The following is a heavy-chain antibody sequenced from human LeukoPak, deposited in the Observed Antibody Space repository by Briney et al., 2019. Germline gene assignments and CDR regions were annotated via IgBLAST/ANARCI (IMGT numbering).Heavy chain of an antibody. CDR3: ARDQRSEYYFDY. D-gene: IGHD5-24*01. CDR1: GYTFTSYG. Sequence: ASVKVSCKASGYTFTSYGISWVRQAPGQGLEWMGWINPNSGGTNYAQKFQGRVTMTRDTSISTAYMELSRLRSDDTAVYYCARDQRSEYYFDYWGQGTLVTVSS. V-gene: IGHV1-2*02. CDR2: INPNSGGT. J-gene: IGHJ4*02.